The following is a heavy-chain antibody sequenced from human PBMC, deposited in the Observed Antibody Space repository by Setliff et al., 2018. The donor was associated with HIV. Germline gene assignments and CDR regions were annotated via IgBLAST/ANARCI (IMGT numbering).Heavy chain of an antibody. V-gene: IGHV3-7*04. D-gene: IGHD3-10*01. Sequence: LRLSCAASGFTFSSSWMTWVRQAPGRGLEYVAGMNRDGSEKGYADSVKGRFSISRDNAKNSLYLRMSSLRTEDTAVYFCARGHYFKDVWGQGTTVTVSS. CDR3: ARGHYFKDV. CDR1: GFTFSSSW. J-gene: IGHJ6*02. CDR2: MNRDGSEK.